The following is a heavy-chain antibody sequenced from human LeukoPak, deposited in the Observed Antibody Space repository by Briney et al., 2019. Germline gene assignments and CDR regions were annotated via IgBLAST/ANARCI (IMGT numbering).Heavy chain of an antibody. CDR1: GDSISSSNSY. D-gene: IGHD3-22*01. CDR2: IYYSGNT. Sequence: PSETLSLTCTASGDSISSSNSYWGWIRQPPGKGLEWIGNIYYSGNTYYNASLKSRVTISVDTSKNQFSLKLSSVTAADTAVYYCARARNYYDSSGFYDEGDAFDIGGQGTMVTVSS. CDR3: ARARNYYDSSGFYDEGDAFDI. V-gene: IGHV4-39*07. J-gene: IGHJ3*02.